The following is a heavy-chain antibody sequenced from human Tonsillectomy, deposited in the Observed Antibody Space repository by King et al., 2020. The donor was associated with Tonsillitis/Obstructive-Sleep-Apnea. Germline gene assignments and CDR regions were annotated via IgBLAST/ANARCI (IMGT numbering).Heavy chain of an antibody. CDR3: ARENDYGGNPPAFYY. CDR1: GYTFTSYD. Sequence: QLVQSGAEVKKPGASVKVSCKASGYTFTSYDISWVRQAPGQGLEWMGWISAYNGNTNYAQKVQGRVTMTTDTSTSTAYMELRSLRSDDTAGYYCARENDYGGNPPAFYYWGQGTLVTVSS. V-gene: IGHV1-18*01. D-gene: IGHD4-23*01. CDR2: ISAYNGNT. J-gene: IGHJ4*02.